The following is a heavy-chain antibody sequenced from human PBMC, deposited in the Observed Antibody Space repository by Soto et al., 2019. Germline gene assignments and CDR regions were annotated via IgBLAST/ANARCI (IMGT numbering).Heavy chain of an antibody. CDR1: GFTFSSYG. J-gene: IGHJ6*02. CDR3: ARGYCSGGSCYSSWNDGMDF. D-gene: IGHD2-15*01. CDR2: IWYDGSNT. Sequence: QVQLVESGGGVVQPGRALRLSCAASGFTFSSYGMHWVRQAPGKGLEWVAVIWYDGSNTYYADSVKGRFTISRDNSKNTLYLQMNSLRAEDTAVYYCARGYCSGGSCYSSWNDGMDFWGQGTTVTVSS. V-gene: IGHV3-33*01.